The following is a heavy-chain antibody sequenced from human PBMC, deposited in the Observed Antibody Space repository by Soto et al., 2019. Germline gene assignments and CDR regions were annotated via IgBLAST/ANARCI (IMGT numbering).Heavy chain of an antibody. V-gene: IGHV5-51*01. CDR1: GYRFTNYW. CDR3: ARAAYGEYHLTH. J-gene: IGHJ4*02. CDR2: IYPGDSDT. D-gene: IGHD4-17*01. Sequence: PXESLRISCKGSGYRFTNYWIGWVRQMPGKGLEWMGIIYPGDSDTRYSPSFQGQVTISADKSISTAYLQWSSLKASDTAIYYCARAAYGEYHLTHWGQGTLVTVSS.